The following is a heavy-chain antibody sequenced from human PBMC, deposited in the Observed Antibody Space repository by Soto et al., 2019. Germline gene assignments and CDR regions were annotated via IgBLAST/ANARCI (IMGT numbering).Heavy chain of an antibody. CDR3: TIVRVADSALDH. CDR1: GFIFSNSA. D-gene: IGHD3-10*02. Sequence: GGSLRLSCVGSGFIFSNSAMHWVRQTPGKGLEWVAFMSYDGSDTFYADSVKGRFTISRDNSKNTLFLHMSNLRAEDTAMYYCTIVRVADSALDHWGQGTLVTVSS. V-gene: IGHV3-30*15. CDR2: MSYDGSDT. J-gene: IGHJ4*02.